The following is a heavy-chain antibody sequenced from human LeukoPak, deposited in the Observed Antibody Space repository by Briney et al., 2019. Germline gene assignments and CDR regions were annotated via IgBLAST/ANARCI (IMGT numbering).Heavy chain of an antibody. Sequence: ASVKVSCKASGYTFTSYYMHWVRQAPGQGLEWMGIINPSGGSTSYAQKFQGRVTMTRDTSTSTVYMELSSLRSEDTAVYYCARDKQQLERVYYYYGMDVWGQGTTVTVSS. D-gene: IGHD6-13*01. CDR2: INPSGGST. J-gene: IGHJ6*02. CDR3: ARDKQQLERVYYYYGMDV. CDR1: GYTFTSYY. V-gene: IGHV1-46*01.